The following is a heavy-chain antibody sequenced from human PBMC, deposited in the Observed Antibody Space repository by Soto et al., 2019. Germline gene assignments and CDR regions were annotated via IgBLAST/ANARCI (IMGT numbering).Heavy chain of an antibody. CDR3: ARCRSSWRFDP. CDR1: GGSISSYY. CDR2: IYYSGST. Sequence: QVQLQESGPGLVKPSETLSLTCTVSGGSISSYYWSWIRQPPGKGLEWIGYIYYSGSTNYNPSLKSRVTISVDTSKNQFSLNLSSVTAADTAGYYGARCRSSWRFDPWGQGTLVTVSS. J-gene: IGHJ5*02. V-gene: IGHV4-59*01. D-gene: IGHD6-13*01.